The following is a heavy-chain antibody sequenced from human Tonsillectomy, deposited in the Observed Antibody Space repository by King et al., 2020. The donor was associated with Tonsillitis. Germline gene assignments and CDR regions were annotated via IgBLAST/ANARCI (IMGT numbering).Heavy chain of an antibody. J-gene: IGHJ6*02. Sequence: VQLVESGAEVKKPGESLRISCKGSGYRFTSYWISWVRQMPGKGLEWMGRIDPSDSYTNYSPSFEGHVTISADKSISTAYLQWSSLKASDTAMYYCARVGGSGYDPIDYYYYGMDVWGLGTTVTVSS. V-gene: IGHV5-10-1*03. CDR2: IDPSDSYT. D-gene: IGHD5-12*01. CDR1: GYRFTSYW. CDR3: ARVGGSGYDPIDYYYYGMDV.